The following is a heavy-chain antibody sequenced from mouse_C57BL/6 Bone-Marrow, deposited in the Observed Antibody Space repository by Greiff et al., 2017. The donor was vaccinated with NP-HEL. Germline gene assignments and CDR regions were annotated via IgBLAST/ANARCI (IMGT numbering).Heavy chain of an antibody. CDR1: GYAFSSSC. V-gene: IGHV1-82*01. CDR3: ALFNDYDGEDY. Sequence: VQLQQSGPELVKPGASVKISCKASGYAFSSSCMNWVKQRPGKGLEWIGRIYPGDGDTNYNGKFKGKATLTADKSSSTAYMQLSSLTSEDSAVYFCALFNDYDGEDYWGQGTSVTVSS. D-gene: IGHD2-4*01. CDR2: IYPGDGDT. J-gene: IGHJ4*01.